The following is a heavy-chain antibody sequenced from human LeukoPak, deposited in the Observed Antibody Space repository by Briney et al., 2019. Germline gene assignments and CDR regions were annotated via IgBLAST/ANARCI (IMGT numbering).Heavy chain of an antibody. J-gene: IGHJ4*02. Sequence: GGSLRLSCAASGFTFSNYWMTWVRQASGKGLEWVANIDQDGSEKFYVDSVKGRFTISRDNAKDSLYLQMNSLRAEDTALYYCARDQGAAGDYWGQGTLVTVSS. D-gene: IGHD6-13*01. CDR1: GFTFSNYW. CDR3: ARDQGAAGDY. V-gene: IGHV3-7*01. CDR2: IDQDGSEK.